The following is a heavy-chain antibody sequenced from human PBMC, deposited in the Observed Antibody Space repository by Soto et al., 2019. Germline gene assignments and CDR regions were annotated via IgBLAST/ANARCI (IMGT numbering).Heavy chain of an antibody. J-gene: IGHJ3*02. V-gene: IGHV5-10-1*01. Sequence: GESLKISCKGSGYSFSSFWINWVRQMPGKGLEWMGRIHPRDSGTDYSPSFQGNVTTSVDNSINTAYLQWSSLKASDTAMYYCARLSALDIWGQGTMVTVSS. CDR1: GYSFSSFW. CDR3: ARLSALDI. CDR2: IHPRDSGT.